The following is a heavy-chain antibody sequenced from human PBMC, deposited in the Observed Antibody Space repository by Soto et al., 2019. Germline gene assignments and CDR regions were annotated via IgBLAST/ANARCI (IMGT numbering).Heavy chain of an antibody. Sequence: ASVKVSCKASGYTFTSYAMHCVHQAPGQRLEWMGWINAGNGNTKYSQKFQGRATITRDTSASTAYMELSSLRSEDTAVYYCARDIYCSSTSCPADYWGQGTLVTVSS. D-gene: IGHD2-2*01. J-gene: IGHJ4*02. V-gene: IGHV1-3*01. CDR3: ARDIYCSSTSCPADY. CDR2: INAGNGNT. CDR1: GYTFTSYA.